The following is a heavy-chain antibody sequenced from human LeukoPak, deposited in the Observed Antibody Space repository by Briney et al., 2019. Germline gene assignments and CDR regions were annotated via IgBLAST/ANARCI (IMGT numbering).Heavy chain of an antibody. CDR1: GFTFSTYS. D-gene: IGHD2-2*01. V-gene: IGHV3-21*01. CDR3: ARSATSSPSRINWFDA. J-gene: IGHJ5*02. CDR2: ITGSSSYI. Sequence: PGGSLRLSCTASGFTFSTYSMNWVRQAPGKGLEWVSSITGSSSYIFYVDSVKGRFTISRDNAKNSLHLQMDSLRAEDSAVYYCARSATSSPSRINWFDAWGQGTLVTVSS.